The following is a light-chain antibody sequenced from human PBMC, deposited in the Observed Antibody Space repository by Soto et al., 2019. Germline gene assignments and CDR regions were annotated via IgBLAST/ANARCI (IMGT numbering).Light chain of an antibody. Sequence: EYQITLALSPGESTTRSCRLSSSVSSSSLVWYQQKPGQAPRLLIYGASSRAAGIPARFSGSGSGTEFTLTISSLEPEDFAAYYCQHYGSSPPTFGRGTKVDIK. J-gene: IGKJ1*01. CDR2: GAS. CDR3: QHYGSSPPT. V-gene: IGKV3-20*01. CDR1: SSVSSSS.